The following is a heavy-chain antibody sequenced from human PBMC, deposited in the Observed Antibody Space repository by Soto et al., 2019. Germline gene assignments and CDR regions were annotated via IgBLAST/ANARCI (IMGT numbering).Heavy chain of an antibody. J-gene: IGHJ5*02. D-gene: IGHD2-2*01. CDR3: ARSLPNRELYAS. CDR1: GGSISSGDYY. Sequence: PSETLSLTCTVSGGSISSGDYYWSWIRQPPEKGLEWIGYIYYSGSTYYNPSLKSRVTISVDTSKNQFSLRLGSVTAADTAVYYCARSLPNRELYASWSQGTLVTVSS. CDR2: IYYSGST. V-gene: IGHV4-30-4*02.